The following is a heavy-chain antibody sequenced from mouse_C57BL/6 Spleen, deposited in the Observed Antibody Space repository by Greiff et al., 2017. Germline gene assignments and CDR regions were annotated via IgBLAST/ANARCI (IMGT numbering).Heavy chain of an antibody. D-gene: IGHD2-4*01. Sequence: VQLQQSGAELLRPGTSVKVSCKASGYAFTNYLIEWVKQRPGQGLEWIGVINPGSGGTNYNEKFKGKATLTADKSSSTAYMQLSSLTSEDSAVYFCAREGYDYDGKDYWGQGTSVTVSS. CDR3: AREGYDYDGKDY. V-gene: IGHV1-54*01. J-gene: IGHJ4*01. CDR2: INPGSGGT. CDR1: GYAFTNYL.